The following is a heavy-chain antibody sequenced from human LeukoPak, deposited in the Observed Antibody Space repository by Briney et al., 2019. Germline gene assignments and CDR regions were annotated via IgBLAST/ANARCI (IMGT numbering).Heavy chain of an antibody. CDR3: ARDRPGSMDV. CDR1: RLTFSSYG. D-gene: IGHD3-10*01. CDR2: ISSSSSNI. V-gene: IGHV3-48*01. Sequence: GGSLRLSCAASRLTFSSYGMNWVRQAPGKGLEWVSYISSSSSNIDYADSVKGRFTISRDNAKNSLYLQMNSLRAEDTAVYYCARDRPGSMDVWGQGTTVTVSS. J-gene: IGHJ6*02.